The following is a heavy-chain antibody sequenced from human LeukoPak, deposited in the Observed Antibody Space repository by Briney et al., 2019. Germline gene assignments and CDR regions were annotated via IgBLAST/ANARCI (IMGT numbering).Heavy chain of an antibody. CDR1: GFTFSSYA. CDR3: ARDGTALDY. D-gene: IGHD1-1*01. Sequence: GGSLRLSCAASGFTFSSYAMHWVRQAPGKGLEWVAVISYDGSNKYYADSVEGRFTISRDNSKNTLYLQMNSLRAEDTAVYYCARDGTALDYWGQGTLVTVSS. J-gene: IGHJ4*02. CDR2: ISYDGSNK. V-gene: IGHV3-30-3*01.